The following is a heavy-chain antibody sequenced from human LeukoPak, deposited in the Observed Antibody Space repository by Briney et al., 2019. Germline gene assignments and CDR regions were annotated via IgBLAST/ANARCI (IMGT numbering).Heavy chain of an antibody. J-gene: IGHJ3*02. Sequence: NPGGSLRLSCAASGFTFSSYSMNWVRQAPGKGLEWVSSIISSSSYIYYADSVKGRFTISRDNAKNSLYLQMNRLRAEDTAVYYCARDRYQLLSRAVAFDIWGQGTMVTVSS. CDR2: IISSSSYI. CDR3: ARDRYQLLSRAVAFDI. CDR1: GFTFSSYS. V-gene: IGHV3-21*01. D-gene: IGHD2-2*01.